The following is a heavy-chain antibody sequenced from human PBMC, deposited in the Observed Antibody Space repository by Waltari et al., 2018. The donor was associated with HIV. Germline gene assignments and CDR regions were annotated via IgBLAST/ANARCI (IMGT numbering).Heavy chain of an antibody. CDR1: GGTFNTYG. Sequence: QVQLVQSGAEVKKPGSSVKVSCRSSGGTFNTYGINWVRQSPGQGLEWMGGIIPVLGKTNDAQKFQGRVTITADTSTNTVYLVLSSLRSEDTAVYYCASDRGDYNDPPFDYWGQGTQVTVSS. D-gene: IGHD4-17*01. V-gene: IGHV1-69*06. CDR2: IIPVLGKT. CDR3: ASDRGDYNDPPFDY. J-gene: IGHJ4*02.